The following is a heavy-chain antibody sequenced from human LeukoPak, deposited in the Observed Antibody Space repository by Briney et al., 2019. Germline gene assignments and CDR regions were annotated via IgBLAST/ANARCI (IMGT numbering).Heavy chain of an antibody. V-gene: IGHV1-2*02. CDR2: INPNSGGT. Sequence: VKVSCKASGYTFTGYYMHWVRQAPGQGLEWMGWINPNSGGTNYAQKFQGRVTMTRDTSISTAYMELSRLRSDDTAVYYCARAGPYDSSGYYPDAFDIWGQGTMVTVSS. D-gene: IGHD3-22*01. CDR3: ARAGPYDSSGYYPDAFDI. J-gene: IGHJ3*02. CDR1: GYTFTGYY.